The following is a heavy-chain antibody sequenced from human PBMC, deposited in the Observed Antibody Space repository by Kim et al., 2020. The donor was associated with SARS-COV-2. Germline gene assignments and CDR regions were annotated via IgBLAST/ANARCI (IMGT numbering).Heavy chain of an antibody. D-gene: IGHD3-22*01. J-gene: IGHJ6*02. CDR2: IYYNGNT. V-gene: IGHV4-28*01. Sequence: SETLSLTCAVSGYSITNGNWWGWIRQPPGKGLEWIGYIYYNGNTKYTPSLESRVTMSLDTSKNQFSLKLSSVTAVDTAVYYCARLRDSSGYLPHYYGMYVWGQGTTVTVSS. CDR3: ARLRDSSGYLPHYYGMYV. CDR1: GYSITNGNW.